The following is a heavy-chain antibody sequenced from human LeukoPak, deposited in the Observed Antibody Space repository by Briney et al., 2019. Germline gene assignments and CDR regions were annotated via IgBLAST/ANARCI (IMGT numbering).Heavy chain of an antibody. V-gene: IGHV3-30*04. J-gene: IGHJ4*02. CDR2: ISYDGSNK. CDR3: ARSSRGYSYGYYFDY. Sequence: GGSLRLSCAASGFTFSSYAMHWVRQAPGEGLEWVAVISYDGSNKYYADSVKGRFTISRDNSKNTLYLQMNSLRAEDTAVYYCARSSRGYSYGYYFDYWGQGTLVTVSS. D-gene: IGHD5-18*01. CDR1: GFTFSSYA.